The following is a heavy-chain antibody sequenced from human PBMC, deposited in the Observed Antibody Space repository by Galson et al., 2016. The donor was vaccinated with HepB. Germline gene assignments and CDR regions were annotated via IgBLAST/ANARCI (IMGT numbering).Heavy chain of an antibody. CDR2: IIPMFGTR. D-gene: IGHD5-18*01. J-gene: IGHJ6*02. CDR1: GGTPDTYA. CDR3: ARGKLYSAMVTTQPHYYYGMDV. V-gene: IGHV1-69*13. Sequence: SVKVSCKASGGTPDTYAISWVRQAPGQGLDWMGGIIPMFGTRNIAQKFQGRVTITADESTRTVYMDLTSLRSEDTAVYYCARGKLYSAMVTTQPHYYYGMDVWGQGTTVIVSS.